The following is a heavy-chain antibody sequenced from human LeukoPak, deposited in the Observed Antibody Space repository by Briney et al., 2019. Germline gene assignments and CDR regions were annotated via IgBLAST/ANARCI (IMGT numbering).Heavy chain of an antibody. J-gene: IGHJ3*02. CDR1: GFTFSSYS. D-gene: IGHD3-10*01. V-gene: IGHV3-21*01. CDR3: ARETMEAFDI. CDR2: IGSSSSSI. Sequence: GGSLRLSCAASGFTFSSYSMNWVRQAPGKGLEWVSYIGSSSSSIYYAASVKGRFTISRDNPKNSLYLQLNSLRAEDTAVYYCARETMEAFDIWGQGTMITVSS.